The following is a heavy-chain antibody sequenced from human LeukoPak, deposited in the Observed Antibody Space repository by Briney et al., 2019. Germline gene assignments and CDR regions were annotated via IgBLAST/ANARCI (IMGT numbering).Heavy chain of an antibody. CDR3: ARVAGGGRGDMPRHDFDY. CDR2: ISSDGNTK. J-gene: IGHJ4*02. D-gene: IGHD3-10*01. Sequence: GGSLRLSCAVSGFTFSSYEMNWVRQALGKGLEWVSYISSDGNTKYYADSVKGRFTISRDNAKNSLYLQMNSLRAEDSAVYYCARVAGGGRGDMPRHDFDYWGQGTLVTVSS. V-gene: IGHV3-48*03. CDR1: GFTFSSYE.